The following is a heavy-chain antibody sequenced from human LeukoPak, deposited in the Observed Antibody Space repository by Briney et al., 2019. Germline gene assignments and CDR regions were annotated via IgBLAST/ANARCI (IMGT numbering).Heavy chain of an antibody. J-gene: IGHJ4*02. D-gene: IGHD2-15*01. CDR3: ATDGYCSGGSCYSYDN. V-gene: IGHV3-15*01. CDR1: GFTFSNAW. CDR2: SKSKTDGGTT. Sequence: GGSLRLSCAASGFTFSNAWVTWVRQAPGKGLEWVGRSKSKTDGGTTDYGAPVKGRFSISRDDSKSTLYLQMNSLKTEDTAVYYCATDGYCSGGSCYSYDNWGQGTLVAVSS.